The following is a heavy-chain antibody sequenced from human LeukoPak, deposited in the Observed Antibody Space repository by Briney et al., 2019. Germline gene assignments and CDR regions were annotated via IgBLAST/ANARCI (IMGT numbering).Heavy chain of an antibody. J-gene: IGHJ4*02. D-gene: IGHD3-22*01. V-gene: IGHV4-4*02. CDR3: ARHRRYYFDCEFDF. Sequence: SETLSLTCAVSGDSVSSHRWWNWVRQPPGKGLEWIGEIYHTGGTNYNASLKSRVTISVDKSKNQFSPKLSSVTAADTAVYYCARHRRYYFDCEFDFWGQGPLVTVSS. CDR2: IYHTGGT. CDR1: GDSVSSHRW.